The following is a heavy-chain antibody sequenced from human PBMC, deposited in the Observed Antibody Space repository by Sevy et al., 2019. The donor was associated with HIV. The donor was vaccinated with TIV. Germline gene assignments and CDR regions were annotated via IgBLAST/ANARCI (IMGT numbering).Heavy chain of an antibody. CDR1: GYTFTGYY. J-gene: IGHJ4*02. D-gene: IGHD6-19*01. CDR3: ARSYSSSGWYGGYFDY. V-gene: IGHV1-2*02. CDR2: INPNSGGT. Sequence: ASVKVSCKASGYTFTGYYMHWVRQAPGQGLEWMGWINPNSGGTNYAQKFQGRVTMTRDTSISTAYMELSRLRSDDTAVYYCARSYSSSGWYGGYFDYWGQGTLVTVSS.